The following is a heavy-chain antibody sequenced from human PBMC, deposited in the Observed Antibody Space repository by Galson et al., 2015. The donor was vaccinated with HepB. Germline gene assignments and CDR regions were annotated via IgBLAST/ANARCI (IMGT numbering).Heavy chain of an antibody. Sequence: CAISGDSVSSNSAAWNWIRQSPSRGLEWLGRTYYRSKWYNDYAVSVKSRITINPDTSKNQFSLQLNSVTPEDTAVYYCAGGRSSWYGALLYFDYWSQGTLVTVSS. V-gene: IGHV6-1*01. D-gene: IGHD6-13*01. CDR2: TYYRSKWYN. CDR1: GDSVSSNSAA. J-gene: IGHJ4*02. CDR3: AGGRSSWYGALLYFDY.